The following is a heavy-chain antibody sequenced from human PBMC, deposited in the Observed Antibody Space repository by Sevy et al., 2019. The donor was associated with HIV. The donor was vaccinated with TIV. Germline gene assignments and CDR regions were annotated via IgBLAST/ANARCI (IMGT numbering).Heavy chain of an antibody. J-gene: IGHJ4*02. CDR1: GFTFSSYA. D-gene: IGHD6-6*01. Sequence: GGSLRLSCAASGFTFSSYAMSWVRQAPGKGLEWVSAISGSGGSTYYADSVKGRFTISRDNSKNTLYLQMNSLRAEDTAVYYCVGESIRVAARPKRGYWGQGTLVTVSS. CDR2: ISGSGGST. V-gene: IGHV3-23*01. CDR3: VGESIRVAARPKRGY.